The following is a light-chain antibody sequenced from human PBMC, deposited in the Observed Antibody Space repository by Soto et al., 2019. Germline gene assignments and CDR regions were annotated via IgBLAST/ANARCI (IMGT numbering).Light chain of an antibody. CDR2: DVS. CDR3: SSFTGTNYV. V-gene: IGLV2-14*03. J-gene: IGLJ1*01. Sequence: QSVLTQPASVSGSPGQSITISCTGAISDVGGNKFVSWYQQYPGKAPKLMIFDVSNRPSGVSNRFSGSKSGNTASLTISGLQAEDESDYYCSSFTGTNYVFGTGTKLTVL. CDR1: ISDVGGNKF.